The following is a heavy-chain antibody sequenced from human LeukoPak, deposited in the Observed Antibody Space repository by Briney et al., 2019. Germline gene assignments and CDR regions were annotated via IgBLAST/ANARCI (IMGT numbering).Heavy chain of an antibody. CDR1: GGSISSYY. CDR2: IYYSGST. D-gene: IGHD5-24*01. CDR3: ARHRSGWLQSSFDY. J-gene: IGHJ4*02. V-gene: IGHV4-59*08. Sequence: PSETLSLTCTVSGGSISSYYWSWIRQPPGKGLEWIGYIYYSGSTNYNPSLKSRVTISVDTSKNQFSLKLSSVTAADTAAYYCARHRSGWLQSSFDYWGQGTLVTVSS.